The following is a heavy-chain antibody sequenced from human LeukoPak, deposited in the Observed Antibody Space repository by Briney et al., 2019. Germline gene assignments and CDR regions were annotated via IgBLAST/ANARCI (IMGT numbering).Heavy chain of an antibody. D-gene: IGHD2-21*02. CDR3: ASHIYCGGDCYLLFDY. J-gene: IGHJ4*02. CDR2: IIPIFGTA. CDR1: GGTFSSYA. V-gene: IGHV1-69*05. Sequence: GASVKVSCKASGGTFSSYAISWVRQAPGQGLEWMGGIIPIFGTANYAQKFQGRVTITTDESTSTAYMELSSLRSEDTAVYYCASHIYCGGDCYLLFDYWGQGTLVTVSS.